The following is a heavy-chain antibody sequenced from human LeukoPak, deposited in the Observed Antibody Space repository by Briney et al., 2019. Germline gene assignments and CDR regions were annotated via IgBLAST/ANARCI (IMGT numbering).Heavy chain of an antibody. J-gene: IGHJ6*03. CDR3: ARTRVTRIRRGYYYYLDV. V-gene: IGHV4-4*07. Sequence: SETLSLTCTLSGVAISSYFWSWSRQPAGQGLEWSGRIHTSGSTNYNPSLKSRVTMSVYTSKNQCSLKLSSVPAAATAVYYCARTRVTRIRRGYYYYLDVWGKGTNVTVCS. D-gene: IGHD4-17*01. CDR1: GVAISSYF. CDR2: IHTSGST.